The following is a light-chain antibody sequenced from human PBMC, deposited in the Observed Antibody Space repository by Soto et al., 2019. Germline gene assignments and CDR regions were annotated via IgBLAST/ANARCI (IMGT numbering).Light chain of an antibody. CDR3: QRYYNAPFT. CDR2: DAS. CDR1: QDISNY. V-gene: IGKV1-33*01. Sequence: DIQMTQSPSSLSASVGDRVTITCQASQDISNYLNWYQQKPGKAPKLLIYDASNLETGVPSRFSGSGSGTDFTLTINNLQTEDVATYYCQRYYNAPFTFGGGTKVEIK. J-gene: IGKJ4*01.